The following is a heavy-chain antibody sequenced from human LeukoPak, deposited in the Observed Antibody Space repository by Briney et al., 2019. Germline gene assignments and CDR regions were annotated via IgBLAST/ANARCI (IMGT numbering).Heavy chain of an antibody. V-gene: IGHV6-1*01. J-gene: IGHJ6*03. CDR2: TYYRSKWYN. CDR1: GDSVSSNSAA. D-gene: IGHD3-22*01. CDR3: ARSTQYYYDSSGRHYYYYMDV. Sequence: SQTLSLTCAISGDSVSSNSAAWNWIRQSPSRGLEWLGRTYYRSKWYNDYAVSVKSRITINPDTSKNQFSLQLNSVPPEDTAVYYCARSTQYYYDSSGRHYYYYMDVWGKGTTVTVSS.